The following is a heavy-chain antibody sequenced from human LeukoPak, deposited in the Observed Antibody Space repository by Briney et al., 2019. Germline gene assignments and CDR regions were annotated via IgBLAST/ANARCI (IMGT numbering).Heavy chain of an antibody. J-gene: IGHJ5*02. CDR1: GFTFSRHW. CDR2: IDASGVNT. D-gene: IGHD6-19*01. CDR3: AKGSGSGWYGWFDP. Sequence: PGGSLRLSCAASGFTFSRHWMDWVRQAPGKGLEWVSCIDASGVNTYYADSVKGRFTISRDNSNNTLYLQMNSLRAEDTAVYYCAKGSGSGWYGWFDPWGQGTLVTVSS. V-gene: IGHV3-23*01.